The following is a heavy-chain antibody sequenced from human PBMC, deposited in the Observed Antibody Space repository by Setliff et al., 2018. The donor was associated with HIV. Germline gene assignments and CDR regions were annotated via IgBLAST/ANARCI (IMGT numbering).Heavy chain of an antibody. D-gene: IGHD3-16*01. CDR2: IGGNGSII. V-gene: IGHV3-48*03. Sequence: LRLSCAASGLIFSSYEMNWVRQAPGKGLEWISFIGGNGSIIHYADFVKGRFTISRDNAKNSVYLQMHSLRVEDTAVYYCAAVPWGHSSLIIDHWGQGTPVTVSS. CDR1: GLIFSSYE. CDR3: AAVPWGHSSLIIDH. J-gene: IGHJ4*02.